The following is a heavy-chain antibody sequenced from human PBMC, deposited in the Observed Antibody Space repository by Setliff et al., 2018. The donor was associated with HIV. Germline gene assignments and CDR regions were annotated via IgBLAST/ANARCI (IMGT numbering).Heavy chain of an antibody. Sequence: ASVKVSCKASGYTFTNNFIHWVRQAPGQGLEWMGWISPDNGNRRILRRFQGRVTMTRDTSINTAYMELSGLTSDDTAVYYCARQLSNSFDYWGQGTLVTVSS. V-gene: IGHV1-2*02. J-gene: IGHJ4*02. CDR1: GYTFTNNF. CDR2: ISPDNGNR. CDR3: ARQLSNSFDY. D-gene: IGHD1-1*01.